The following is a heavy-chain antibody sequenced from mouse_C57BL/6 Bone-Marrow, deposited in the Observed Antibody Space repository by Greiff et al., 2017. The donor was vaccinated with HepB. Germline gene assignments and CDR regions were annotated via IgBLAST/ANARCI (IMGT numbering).Heavy chain of an antibody. V-gene: IGHV1-42*01. D-gene: IGHD1-1*01. Sequence: EVKVVESGPELVKPGASVKISCKASGYSFTGYYMNWVKQSPEKSLEWIGEINPSTGGTTYNQKFKAKATLTVDKSSSTAYMQLKSLTSEDSAVYYCATLGRDAYWGQGTLVTVSA. CDR1: GYSFTGYY. CDR3: ATLGRDAY. J-gene: IGHJ3*01. CDR2: INPSTGGT.